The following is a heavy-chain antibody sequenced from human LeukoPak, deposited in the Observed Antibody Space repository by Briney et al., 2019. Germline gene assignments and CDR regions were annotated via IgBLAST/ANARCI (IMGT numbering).Heavy chain of an antibody. CDR1: GYTFTSYY. J-gene: IGHJ5*02. Sequence: VSVKVSCKASGYTFTSYYMHWVRQAPGQGLEWMGIINPSGGSTSYAQKFQGGVTMTRNTSINTAYMELSSLRSEDTAVYYCARGYHRYYHGSGRWYNWFDPWGQGTLVTVSS. D-gene: IGHD3-10*01. V-gene: IGHV1-46*01. CDR3: ARGYHRYYHGSGRWYNWFDP. CDR2: INPSGGST.